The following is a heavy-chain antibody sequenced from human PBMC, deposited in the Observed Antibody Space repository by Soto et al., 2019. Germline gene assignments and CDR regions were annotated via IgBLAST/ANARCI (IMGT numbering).Heavy chain of an antibody. D-gene: IGHD6-19*01. CDR3: ARVMDSRGWFDAFDI. V-gene: IGHV3-33*01. J-gene: IGHJ3*02. CDR1: GFTFSSYG. CDR2: IWYDGSNK. Sequence: PGGSLRLSCAASGFTFSSYGMHWVRQAPGKGLEWVAVIWYDGSNKYYADSVKGRFTISRDNSKNTLYLQMNSLRAEDTAVYYCARVMDSRGWFDAFDIWGQGTMVTVSS.